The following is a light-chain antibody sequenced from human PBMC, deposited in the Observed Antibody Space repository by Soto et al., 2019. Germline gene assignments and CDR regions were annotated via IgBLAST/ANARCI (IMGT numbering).Light chain of an antibody. CDR3: QQYGSSIT. CDR2: GAS. CDR1: QSVSSN. V-gene: IGKV3-20*01. J-gene: IGKJ5*01. Sequence: EFVLTQSPGTLSLSPGERATLSCRASQSVSSNLAWYQQKPGQAPSLLIYGASTRASGIPDRFSGSGSGTDFTLTISRLEPEDFAVYYCQQYGSSITFGQGTRLEIK.